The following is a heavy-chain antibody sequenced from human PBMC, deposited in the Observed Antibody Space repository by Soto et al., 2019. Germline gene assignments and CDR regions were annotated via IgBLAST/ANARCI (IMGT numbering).Heavy chain of an antibody. CDR1: CYTFTSYH. V-gene: IGHV1-18*01. Sequence: AGVKVSCKASCYTFTSYHISLLRQAPGQGREWMGWISAYNGSTNYAQKLQGRVTMTTDTSTSTAYMDLRSLRSDDTAVYYCARVAPPSDYWGQGTLVTVSS. CDR2: ISAYNGST. CDR3: ARVAPPSDY. J-gene: IGHJ4*02.